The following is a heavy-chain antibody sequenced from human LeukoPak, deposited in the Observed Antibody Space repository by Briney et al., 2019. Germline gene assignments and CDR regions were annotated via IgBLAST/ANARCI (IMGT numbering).Heavy chain of an antibody. V-gene: IGHV3-11*01. CDR3: AKDSRTTDSYGFDC. CDR2: ISDSGTTI. CDR1: EFTFSDYY. D-gene: IGHD5-18*01. Sequence: PGGSLRLSCAASEFTFSDYYMTWIRQAPGRGLEWVSSISDSGTTIYYAAPVKGRFTISRDNAKSALYLQINSLRAEDTAVYYCAKDSRTTDSYGFDCWGQGTLVTVSS. J-gene: IGHJ4*02.